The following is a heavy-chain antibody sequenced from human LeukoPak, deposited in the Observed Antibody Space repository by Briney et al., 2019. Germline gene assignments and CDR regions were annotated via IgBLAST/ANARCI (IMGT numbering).Heavy chain of an antibody. CDR2: IYTSGST. D-gene: IGHD4-11*01. Sequence: PSETLSLTCTVSGGSISSYYWSWIRQPAGKGLEWIGRIYTSGSTNYNPSLKSRVTMSVDTSKDQFSLKLSSVTAADTAVYYCARDPDYIGTPGFFDLWGRGTLVTVSS. CDR3: ARDPDYIGTPGFFDL. J-gene: IGHJ2*01. CDR1: GGSISSYY. V-gene: IGHV4-4*07.